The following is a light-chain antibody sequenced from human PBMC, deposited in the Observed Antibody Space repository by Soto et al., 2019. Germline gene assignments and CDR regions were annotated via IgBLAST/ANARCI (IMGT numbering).Light chain of an antibody. CDR1: QRISTN. Sequence: EIVMTQSPPTLSVSPGERATLSCRASQRISTNVAWYQHKPGQAPRLLIYSASTRATGIPARFSGSGSGTDFTLTISSLQPEDVATYYCQQTRSYPSTFGGGTKVDIK. V-gene: IGKV3-15*01. J-gene: IGKJ4*01. CDR3: QQTRSYPST. CDR2: SAS.